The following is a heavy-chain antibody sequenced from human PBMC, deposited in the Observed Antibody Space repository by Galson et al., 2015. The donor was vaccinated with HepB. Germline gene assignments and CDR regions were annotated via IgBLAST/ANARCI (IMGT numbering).Heavy chain of an antibody. CDR1: GFTFSSYA. CDR2: ISGSGGST. V-gene: IGHV3-23*01. J-gene: IGHJ4*02. D-gene: IGHD3-10*01. CDR3: AKDGEGYYYGSGSYSDY. Sequence: SLRLSCAASGFTFSSYAMSWVRQAPGKGLEWVSAISGSGGSTYYADSVTGRFSISRDNSKNTLYPQMNSLRAEDTAVYYCAKDGEGYYYGSGSYSDYWGQGTLVTVSS.